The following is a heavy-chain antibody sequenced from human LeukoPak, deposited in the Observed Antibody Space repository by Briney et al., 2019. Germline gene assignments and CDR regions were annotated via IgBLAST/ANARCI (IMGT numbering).Heavy chain of an antibody. D-gene: IGHD3-16*01. Sequence: PGGSLRLSCAASGFSFSSYEMNWVRQAPGKGLEWVSYISSSGSTLFYADSVKGRFTISRDNAKNTLHLQMNGLRAEDTAVYYCARDLTGGGMTPFDYWGQGTLVTVSS. CDR1: GFSFSSYE. J-gene: IGHJ4*02. CDR3: ARDLTGGGMTPFDY. V-gene: IGHV3-48*03. CDR2: ISSSGSTL.